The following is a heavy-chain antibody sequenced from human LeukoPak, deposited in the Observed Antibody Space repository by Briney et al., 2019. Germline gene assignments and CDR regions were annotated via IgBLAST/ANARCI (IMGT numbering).Heavy chain of an antibody. CDR1: GFTLNKYW. CDR3: ARDAYTTTSNWLDP. J-gene: IGHJ5*02. CDR2: ITGDGRDI. D-gene: IGHD4-17*01. Sequence: PGGSLRLSCEASGFTLNKYWMHWVRKAPGQGLVLVSRITGDGRDIAYADSVKGRFTVSRDDAKNTLFLQMTSLRVEDTAIYYCARDAYTTTSNWLDPWGQGTLVTVSS. V-gene: IGHV3-74*01.